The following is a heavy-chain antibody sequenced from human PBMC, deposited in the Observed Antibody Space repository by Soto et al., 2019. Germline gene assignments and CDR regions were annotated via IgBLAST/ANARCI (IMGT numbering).Heavy chain of an antibody. V-gene: IGHV3-74*01. J-gene: IGHJ4*02. CDR3: EDSWLPTSY. D-gene: IGHD3-10*01. Sequence: LILSCAASGVSFSHYWMHWVRQAPGNGLVWVSRISPDGRTTTYADSVKGRFTIARDNAKSTLYLQINSLTVEDGAVYYCEDSWLPTSYWGPGTLVTVPS. CDR2: ISPDGRTT. CDR1: GVSFSHYW.